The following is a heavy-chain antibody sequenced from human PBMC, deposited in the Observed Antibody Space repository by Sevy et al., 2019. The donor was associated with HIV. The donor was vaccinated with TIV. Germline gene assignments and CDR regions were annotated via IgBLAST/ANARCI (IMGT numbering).Heavy chain of an antibody. CDR2: IYPDDSDT. CDR3: ATSRSGYFDSSGYYIY. D-gene: IGHD3-22*01. J-gene: IGHJ4*02. V-gene: IGHV5-51*01. CDR1: GYSFTSHW. Sequence: GESLKISCKGSGYSFTSHWLGWVRHMPGKGLEWMGIIYPDDSDTKYSPSFQGKFTFSADKSISTAYLQWSGLKASDTAMYYCATSRSGYFDSSGYYIYWGQGTLVTVSS.